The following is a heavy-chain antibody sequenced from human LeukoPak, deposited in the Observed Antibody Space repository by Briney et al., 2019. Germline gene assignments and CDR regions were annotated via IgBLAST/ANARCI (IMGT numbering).Heavy chain of an antibody. CDR3: ARGVRGYESFSNVYYYYYYMDV. CDR1: GGSISSSSYY. CDR2: IYYSGST. J-gene: IGHJ6*03. Sequence: SETLSLTCTVSGGSISSSSYYWGWIRQPPGKGLEWIGSIYYSGSTYYNPSLKSRVTISVDTSKNQFSLKLSSVTAADTAVYYCARGVRGYESFSNVYYYYYYMDVWGKGTTVTVSS. D-gene: IGHD5-12*01. V-gene: IGHV4-39*07.